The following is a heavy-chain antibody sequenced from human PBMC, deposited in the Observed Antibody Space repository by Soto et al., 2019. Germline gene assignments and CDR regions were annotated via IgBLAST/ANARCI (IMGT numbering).Heavy chain of an antibody. CDR2: ISGSGGST. V-gene: IGHV3-23*01. CDR3: AKDAYTNYYYYGMDV. D-gene: IGHD4-4*01. CDR1: GFSFPIFA. J-gene: IGHJ6*02. Sequence: GGSLRLSCAASGFSFPIFAMNWVRQAPGKGLEWVSNISGSGGSTYYADSVKGRFTISRDNADNTLYLQMNSLRVEDTAMYYCAKDAYTNYYYYGMDVWGQGTSVTVSS.